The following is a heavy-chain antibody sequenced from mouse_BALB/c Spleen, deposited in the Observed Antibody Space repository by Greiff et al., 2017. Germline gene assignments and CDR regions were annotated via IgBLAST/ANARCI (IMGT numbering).Heavy chain of an antibody. CDR2: ISYSGST. D-gene: IGHD2-4*01. CDR1: GYSITSDYA. CDR3: ARMITTRNYFDY. J-gene: IGHJ2*01. Sequence: ESGPGLVKPSQSLSLTCTVTGYSITSDYAWNWIRQFPGNKLEWMGYISYSGSTSYNPSLKSRISITRDTSKNQFFLQLNSVTTEDTATYYCARMITTRNYFDYWGQGTTLTVSS. V-gene: IGHV3-2*02.